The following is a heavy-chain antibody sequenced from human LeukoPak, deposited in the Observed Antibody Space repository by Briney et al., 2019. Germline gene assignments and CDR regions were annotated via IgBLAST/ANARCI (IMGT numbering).Heavy chain of an antibody. V-gene: IGHV1-2*02. CDR1: GYIFAGYY. J-gene: IGHJ4*02. CDR3: AIDGNEAVAGTRALTY. Sequence: GASVKVSRKTSGYIFAGYYMHWVRQAAGQGLDWMGWINPNSGDTNYAQNFQGRVTMTRDTSISTAYMELSRLTSDDTAVYYCAIDGNEAVAGTRALTYCGQGTLVTVSS. D-gene: IGHD6-19*01. CDR2: INPNSGDT.